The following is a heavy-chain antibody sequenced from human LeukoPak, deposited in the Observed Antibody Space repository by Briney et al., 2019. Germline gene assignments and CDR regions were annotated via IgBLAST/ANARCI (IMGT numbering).Heavy chain of an antibody. Sequence: GGSLRPSCAASGFTFSSYWMHWVRQSPGKGLVWVSRVNSNGSSTTYADSVKGRFTISRDNAKSTLYLQMNSLRAEDTAVYYCARGSTQYSSGWYGLDYWGQGTLVTVSS. J-gene: IGHJ4*02. V-gene: IGHV3-74*01. CDR2: VNSNGSST. CDR3: ARGSTQYSSGWYGLDY. D-gene: IGHD6-19*01. CDR1: GFTFSSYW.